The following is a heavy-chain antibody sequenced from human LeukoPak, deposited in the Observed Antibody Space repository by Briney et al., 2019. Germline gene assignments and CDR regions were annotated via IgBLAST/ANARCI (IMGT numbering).Heavy chain of an antibody. CDR1: GYTFTDYY. V-gene: IGHV1-2*02. J-gene: IGHJ5*02. D-gene: IGHD4/OR15-4a*01. Sequence: GASVKVSCKASGYTFTDYYLHWLRQAPGQGLEWVGWVNPKSGATNYAQRFQGRVTMTWQTSISTGNIELSSLRSDDTAVYYCARAYEYGWFDPWGQGTLVTVSS. CDR3: ARAYEYGWFDP. CDR2: VNPKSGAT.